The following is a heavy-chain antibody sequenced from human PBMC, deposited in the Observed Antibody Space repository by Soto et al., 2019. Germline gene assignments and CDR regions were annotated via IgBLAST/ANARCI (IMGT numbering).Heavy chain of an antibody. D-gene: IGHD3-22*01. J-gene: IGHJ5*02. V-gene: IGHV3-21*01. CDR2: ISNSGDYI. CDR1: GSTFRTYG. Sequence: GGSLRLSCTASGSTFRTYGMNWVRQAPGKGLEWVSSISNSGDYIYYADSVQGRFTISRDNAKNSLYLQMNSLRAEDTAVYFCARESNYYDSLNWFDPWGQGTLVTAPQ. CDR3: ARESNYYDSLNWFDP.